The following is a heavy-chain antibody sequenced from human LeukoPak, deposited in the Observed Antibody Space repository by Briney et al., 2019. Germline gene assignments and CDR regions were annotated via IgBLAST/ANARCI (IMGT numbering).Heavy chain of an antibody. J-gene: IGHJ4*02. D-gene: IGHD6-19*01. CDR2: IYYSGST. CDR3: ARHIAAVAAYYFDY. V-gene: IGHV4-39*01. CDR1: GGSISSSSYY. Sequence: PSETLSLTCTVSGGSISSSSYYWGWIRQPPGKGLEWIGSIYYSGSTYYNPSLKSRVTISVDTSKNLFSLKLSSVTAADTAVYYCARHIAAVAAYYFDYWGQGTLVTVSS.